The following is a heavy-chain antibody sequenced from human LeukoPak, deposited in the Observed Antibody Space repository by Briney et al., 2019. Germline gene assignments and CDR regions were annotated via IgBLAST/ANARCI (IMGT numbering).Heavy chain of an antibody. Sequence: GGSLRLSCAASGFTFSDYAMSWVRQAPGKGLEWVSTISGSGGTTYYAGSVKGRFTISRDNSKNTLYLQMNSLRAEDTAVYYCAKKSEQWLVPDAFDIWGQGTMVTVSS. CDR3: AKKSEQWLVPDAFDI. CDR2: ISGSGGTT. J-gene: IGHJ3*02. D-gene: IGHD6-19*01. CDR1: GFTFSDYA. V-gene: IGHV3-23*01.